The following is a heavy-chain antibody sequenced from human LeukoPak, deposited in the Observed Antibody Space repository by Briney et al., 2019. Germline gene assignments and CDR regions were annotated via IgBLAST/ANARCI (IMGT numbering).Heavy chain of an antibody. CDR2: IYYSGST. J-gene: IGHJ4*02. V-gene: IGHV4-59*01. D-gene: IGHD2-2*01. Sequence: SSETLSLTCTVSGGSITTYYWSWIRQPPGKGLEWIGYIYYSGSTNYNPSLKSRVTISVDTSKNQFSLKLSSVTAADTAVYYCARGGYQLLSGFDYWGQGTLVTVSS. CDR1: GGSITTYY. CDR3: ARGGYQLLSGFDY.